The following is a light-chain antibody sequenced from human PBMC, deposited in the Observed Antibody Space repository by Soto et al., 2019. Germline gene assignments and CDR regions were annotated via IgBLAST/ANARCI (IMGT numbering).Light chain of an antibody. CDR2: GNT. CDR1: SSNIGAGYD. V-gene: IGLV1-40*01. J-gene: IGLJ1*01. CDR3: QSYDSSLSAYV. Sequence: QSVLTQPPSVSGAPGQRVTISCTGRSSNIGAGYDVHWYQQLPGTAPKVLIYGNTNRPSGVPDRFSGSKSGTSATLAITGLQAEDEADYHCQSYDSSLSAYVFGTGTKLTV.